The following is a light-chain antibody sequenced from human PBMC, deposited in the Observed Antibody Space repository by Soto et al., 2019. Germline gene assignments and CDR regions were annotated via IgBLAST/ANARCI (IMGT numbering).Light chain of an antibody. CDR1: QSLLHSDGYTF. V-gene: IGKV2D-29*02. CDR2: EVS. J-gene: IGKJ5*01. CDR3: MQSTQLPPT. Sequence: EIVMTQTPLPLSITPGEQASMSCRSSQSLLHSDGYTFLFWYLQKPGQSPQLLIYEVSTRVSGVPDRFSGSGSGTDFTLEISRVETDDVGIYYCMQSTQLPPTFGQGTRLEIK.